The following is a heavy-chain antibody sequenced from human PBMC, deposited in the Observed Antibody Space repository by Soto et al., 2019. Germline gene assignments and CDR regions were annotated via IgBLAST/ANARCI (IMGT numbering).Heavy chain of an antibody. CDR3: ASSIDYGDYVFDY. Sequence: GGCLRLSCAASGFTFSSYSMNWVRQAPGKGLEWVSSISSSSSYIYYADSVKGRFTISRDNAKNSLYLQMNSLRAEDTAVYYCASSIDYGDYVFDYWGQGTLVTVS. CDR2: ISSSSSYI. V-gene: IGHV3-21*01. J-gene: IGHJ4*02. CDR1: GFTFSSYS. D-gene: IGHD4-17*01.